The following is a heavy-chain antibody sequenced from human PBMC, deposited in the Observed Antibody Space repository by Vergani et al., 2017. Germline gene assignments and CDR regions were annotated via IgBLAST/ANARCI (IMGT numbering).Heavy chain of an antibody. CDR2: IIPILGIA. V-gene: IGHV1-69*02. D-gene: IGHD2-15*01. Sequence: QVQLVQSGAEVKKPGSSVKVSCKASGGTFSSYTISWVRQAPGQGLEWMGRIIPILGIANYAQKFQGRVTITADKSTSTAYMELSSLRSEDTAVYYGARGPFLGYCSGGSGYSDYHYYMDVWGKGTTVTVSS. CDR3: ARGPFLGYCSGGSGYSDYHYYMDV. J-gene: IGHJ6*03. CDR1: GGTFSSYT.